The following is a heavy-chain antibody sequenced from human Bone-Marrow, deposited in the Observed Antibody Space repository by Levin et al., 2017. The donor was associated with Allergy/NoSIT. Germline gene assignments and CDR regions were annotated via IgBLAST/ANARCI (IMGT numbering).Heavy chain of an antibody. V-gene: IGHV3-15*07. D-gene: IGHD3-9*01. CDR1: GFTFSNAW. J-gene: IGHJ6*02. Sequence: PGGSLRLSCAVSGFTFSNAWMNWVRQAPGKGLEWVGRIKSETDGGTTDYAAPLKGRFTISRDDSKNTLFLQMNSLRTEDTAVYYCTAEILRDRYFEWMFSSYYYGMAVWGRGTTVTVSS. CDR2: IKSETDGGTT. CDR3: TAEILRDRYFEWMFSSYYYGMAV.